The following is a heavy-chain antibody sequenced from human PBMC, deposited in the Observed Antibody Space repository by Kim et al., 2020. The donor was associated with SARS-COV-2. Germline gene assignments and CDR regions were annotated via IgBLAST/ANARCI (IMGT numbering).Heavy chain of an antibody. Sequence: AQEFQGRVTMTRDTSISTAYMELSRLRSDDTAVYYCARGRYDSSGYYLDYWGQGTLLTVSS. CDR3: ARGRYDSSGYYLDY. D-gene: IGHD3-22*01. V-gene: IGHV1-2*02. J-gene: IGHJ4*02.